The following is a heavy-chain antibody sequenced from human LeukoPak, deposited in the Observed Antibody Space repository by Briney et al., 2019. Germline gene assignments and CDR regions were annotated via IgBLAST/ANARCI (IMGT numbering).Heavy chain of an antibody. CDR3: AKDHYWSIDY. V-gene: IGHV3-30*18. Sequence: GGSLRLSCAASGFTFSSYDMHWVRQAPGKGLEWVAVISYDGSNKYYADSVKGRFTISRDNSKNTLYLQMNSLRAEDTGVYYCAKDHYWSIDYWGRGTLVTVSS. CDR2: ISYDGSNK. J-gene: IGHJ4*02. D-gene: IGHD3-3*01. CDR1: GFTFSSYD.